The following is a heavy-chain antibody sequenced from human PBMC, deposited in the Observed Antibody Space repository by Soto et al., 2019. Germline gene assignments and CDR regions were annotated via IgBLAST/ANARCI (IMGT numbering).Heavy chain of an antibody. CDR2: IYWDDDK. Sequence: QITLKESGPTLVKPTQPLTLTCTFSGFSLSTSGVGVGWIRQPPGKALEWLALIYWDDDKRYSPSLKSRLTITKDTSKNQVVLTMTNMDPVDTATYYCAHSPYCSGGSCYSEKYNWFDPWGQGTLVTVSS. J-gene: IGHJ5*02. V-gene: IGHV2-5*02. CDR3: AHSPYCSGGSCYSEKYNWFDP. CDR1: GFSLSTSGVG. D-gene: IGHD2-15*01.